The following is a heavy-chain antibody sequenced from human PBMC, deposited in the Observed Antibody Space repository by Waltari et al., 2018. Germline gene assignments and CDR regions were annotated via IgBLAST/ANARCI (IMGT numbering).Heavy chain of an antibody. Sequence: EVQLVESGGGLIQPGGSLRLYCAASGFTVRNYMSWVRQAPGKGLEWVSVIYTGGSTDYADSVKGRCTISRDNSKNTLYLQMNSLRAEDTAVYYCATSMAVAGKGRGWFDSWGQGTLVTVSS. CDR1: GFTVRNY. CDR3: ATSMAVAGKGRGWFDS. D-gene: IGHD6-19*01. V-gene: IGHV3-53*01. CDR2: IYTGGST. J-gene: IGHJ5*01.